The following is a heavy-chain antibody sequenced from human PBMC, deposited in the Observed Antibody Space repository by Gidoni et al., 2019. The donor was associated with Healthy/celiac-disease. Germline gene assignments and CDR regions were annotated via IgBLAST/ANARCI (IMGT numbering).Heavy chain of an antibody. J-gene: IGHJ4*02. CDR1: GFTFSSYG. CDR2: IWYDRSNK. V-gene: IGHV3-33*01. Sequence: QVPLVESGGGVVQPGRSLRLSCAASGFTFSSYGMHWVRQAPGNGLEWVAVIWYDRSNKYYADSVKGRFTISRDNSKNTLYLQMNSLRAEDTAVYYCAREQSGSDNPADYWGQGTLVTVSS. CDR3: AREQSGSDNPADY. D-gene: IGHD1-26*01.